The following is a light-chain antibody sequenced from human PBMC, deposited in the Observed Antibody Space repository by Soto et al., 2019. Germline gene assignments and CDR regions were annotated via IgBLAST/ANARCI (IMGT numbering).Light chain of an antibody. CDR3: QKYNSASRT. CDR2: GAS. V-gene: IGKV1-27*01. Sequence: DIQMTQSPSTLSASLGDRVTITCRASQGISEYLAWYQQKPGKVPKLLIYGASILQSGVPSRFSGRGAGTDFTLTISSLQPEDVATYYCQKYNSASRTFGQGTKVDIK. J-gene: IGKJ1*01. CDR1: QGISEY.